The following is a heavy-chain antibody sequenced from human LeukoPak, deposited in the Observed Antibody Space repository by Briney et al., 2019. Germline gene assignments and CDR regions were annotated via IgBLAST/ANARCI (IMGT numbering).Heavy chain of an antibody. Sequence: PGGTQRLSCAASGFSFSNYGMNWVRQAPGKGLEWVSGITGNGATTYYADSVKGRFTISRDNSRNTVYLQMNSLRAEDTAVYYCARRDIVVVVSASDYWGQGTLVTVSS. CDR2: ITGNGATT. V-gene: IGHV3-23*01. CDR3: ARRDIVVVVSASDY. D-gene: IGHD2-15*01. J-gene: IGHJ4*02. CDR1: GFSFSNYG.